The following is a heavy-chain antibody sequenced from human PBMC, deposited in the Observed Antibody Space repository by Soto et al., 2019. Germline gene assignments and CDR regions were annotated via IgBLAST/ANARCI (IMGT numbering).Heavy chain of an antibody. J-gene: IGHJ6*02. Sequence: QVQLVQSGAEVKKPGASVKVSCKASGYTFTSYGISWVRQAPGQGLEWMGWISAYNGNTNYAQKLQGRVTMTTDTSTSTAYMALRSLRSDDSAVYYCARGGGPVGVWFGELSAYYYYGMDVWGQGTTVTVSS. V-gene: IGHV1-18*01. D-gene: IGHD3-10*01. CDR3: ARGGGPVGVWFGELSAYYYYGMDV. CDR1: GYTFTSYG. CDR2: ISAYNGNT.